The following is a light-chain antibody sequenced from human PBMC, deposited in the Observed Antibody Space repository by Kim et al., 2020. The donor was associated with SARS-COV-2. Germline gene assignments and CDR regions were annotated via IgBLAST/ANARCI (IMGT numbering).Light chain of an antibody. V-gene: IGKV1-8*01. CDR1: LGISNY. Sequence: SASTGDRITITCRATLGISNYLAWYQQKPGKAPNLLIYAASTLQSGVPSRFSGSGSGTDFTLTISYLQSEDFATYYCQQYYTYPQTFGQGTKVDIK. CDR2: AAS. CDR3: QQYYTYPQT. J-gene: IGKJ1*01.